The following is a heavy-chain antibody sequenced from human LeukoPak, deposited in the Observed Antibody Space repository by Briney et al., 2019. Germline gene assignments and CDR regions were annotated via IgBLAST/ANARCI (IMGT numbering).Heavy chain of an antibody. J-gene: IGHJ6*02. CDR2: ISSSSSYI. D-gene: IGHD2-2*02. Sequence: GGSLRLSCAVSGFTFSIYSMNWVRQAPGKGLEWVSSISSSSSYIYYADSVKGRFTISRDNAKNSLYLQMNSLRAEDTAVYYCASAGGYCSSTSCYTWGDYYYYGMDVWGQGTTVTVSS. CDR1: GFTFSIYS. CDR3: ASAGGYCSSTSCYTWGDYYYYGMDV. V-gene: IGHV3-21*01.